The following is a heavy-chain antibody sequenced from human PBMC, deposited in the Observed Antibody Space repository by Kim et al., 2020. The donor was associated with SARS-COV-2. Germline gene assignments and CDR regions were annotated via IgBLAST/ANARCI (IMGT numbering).Heavy chain of an antibody. D-gene: IGHD6-13*01. V-gene: IGHV4-34*01. J-gene: IGHJ3*02. Sequence: LKRRVTISVDTSKNQFSLKLSSVTAADTAVYYCARGGDSSSWYIRAFDIWGQGTMVTVSS. CDR3: ARGGDSSSWYIRAFDI.